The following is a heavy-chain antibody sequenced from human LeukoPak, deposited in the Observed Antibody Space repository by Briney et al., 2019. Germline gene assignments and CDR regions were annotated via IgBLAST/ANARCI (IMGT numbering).Heavy chain of an antibody. CDR3: ARDTDTVTTILDY. J-gene: IGHJ4*02. CDR2: IKQDGSVK. CDR1: GFSFSGYW. D-gene: IGHD4-17*01. V-gene: IGHV3-7*03. Sequence: PGGSLRLSCAASGFSFSGYWMSWVRQTPGKGLEWVANIKQDGSVKNSVDSMKGRFTISRDNAMDSLYLQMNSLRAEDTAVYYCARDTDTVTTILDYWGQGTLVTVSS.